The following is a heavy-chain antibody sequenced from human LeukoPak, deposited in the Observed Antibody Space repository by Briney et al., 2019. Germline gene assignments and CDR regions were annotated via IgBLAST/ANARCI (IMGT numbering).Heavy chain of an antibody. V-gene: IGHV4-30-4*01. J-gene: IGHJ3*02. CDR3: ARDRIAVAGAFDI. CDR1: GGSISSGYYY. Sequence: YPSQTLSLTCTLSGGSISSGYYYWSWIRQPRGKGLEWFGYIYYSGSTYYNPSLNSRVTISVDTSKNQFSLKLSSVTAADTAVYSCARDRIAVAGAFDIWGQGTMVTVSS. CDR2: IYYSGST. D-gene: IGHD6-19*01.